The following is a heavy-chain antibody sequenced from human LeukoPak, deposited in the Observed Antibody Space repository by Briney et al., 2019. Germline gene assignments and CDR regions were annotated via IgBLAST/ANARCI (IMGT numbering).Heavy chain of an antibody. CDR2: IKHDGSEK. CDR3: ATDRGWRTSGYYLYYFEY. J-gene: IGHJ4*02. Sequence: PGGSLRLSCAASGFIFSSYWMSWVRQDPGKGLEGVASIKHDGSEKYYVDSVRGRFTISRDNTMNSLYLQMSSLRAEDTAVYYCATDRGWRTSGYYLYYFEYWGQGALVTYSS. V-gene: IGHV3-7*01. D-gene: IGHD3-3*01. CDR1: GFIFSSYW.